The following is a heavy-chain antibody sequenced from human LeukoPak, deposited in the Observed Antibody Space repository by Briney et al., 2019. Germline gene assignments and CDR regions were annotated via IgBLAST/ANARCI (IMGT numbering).Heavy chain of an antibody. V-gene: IGHV3-7*01. D-gene: IGHD5-12*01. CDR2: IKQDGSER. CDR1: GFTFSSYW. Sequence: GGSLRLSCAASGFTFSSYWMSWVRQAPGKGLEWVANIKQDGSERYYVDSVKGRFTISRDNAKNSLYLQMNSLRAEDTAVYYCARVRGYSGYGFYYYYGMDVWGQGTTVTVSS. CDR3: ARVRGYSGYGFYYYYGMDV. J-gene: IGHJ6*02.